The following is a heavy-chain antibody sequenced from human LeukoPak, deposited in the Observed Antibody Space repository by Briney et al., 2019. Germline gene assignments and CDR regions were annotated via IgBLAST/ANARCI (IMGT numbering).Heavy chain of an antibody. Sequence: ASVKVSCKASGYTFTSYDINWVRQATGQGLEWIGWMNPNSGNTGYAQKFQGRVTMTRNTSISTAYMELSSLRSEDTAVYYCARGGSSGWYQAFDYWGQGTLVTVSS. CDR3: ARGGSSGWYQAFDY. CDR2: MNPNSGNT. J-gene: IGHJ4*02. D-gene: IGHD6-19*01. V-gene: IGHV1-8*01. CDR1: GYTFTSYD.